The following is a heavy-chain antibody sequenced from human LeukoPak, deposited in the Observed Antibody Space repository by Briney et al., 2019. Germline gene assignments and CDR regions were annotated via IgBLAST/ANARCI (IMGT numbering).Heavy chain of an antibody. J-gene: IGHJ4*02. CDR3: AREASPYDILSGYYSRRYYFDY. D-gene: IGHD3-9*01. V-gene: IGHV4-59*01. CDR1: GGSISSYD. CDR2: IYYSGST. Sequence: PSETLSLTCAVSGGSISSYDWSWIRQPPGKGLEWIGDIYYSGSTNYNPSLKSRVTISVDTSKNQSSLKLSSVAAADTAVYYCAREASPYDILSGYYSRRYYFDYWGQGTLVTVSS.